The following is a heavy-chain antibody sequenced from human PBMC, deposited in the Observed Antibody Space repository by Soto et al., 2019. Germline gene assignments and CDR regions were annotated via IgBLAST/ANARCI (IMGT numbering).Heavy chain of an antibody. D-gene: IGHD3-16*01. J-gene: IGHJ4*02. CDR3: AREGGDGIDY. CDR2: IYYSGST. V-gene: IGHV4-31*03. Sequence: SETLSLTCTVSGGSISSGGYDWSWIRQHPGKGLEWIGYIYYSGSTYYNPSLKSRVTISVDTSKNQFSLKLTSVTAADTAVYYCAREGGDGIDYWGQGTLVTVSS. CDR1: GGSISSGGYD.